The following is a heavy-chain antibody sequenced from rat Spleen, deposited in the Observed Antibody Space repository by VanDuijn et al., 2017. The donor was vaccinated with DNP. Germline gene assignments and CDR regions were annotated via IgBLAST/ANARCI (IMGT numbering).Heavy chain of an antibody. J-gene: IGHJ1*01. CDR3: ARGAVATYYWYFDF. Sequence: EVQLVESGGGSAQPGRSLKLSCAASGFTFSDYNMAWVRQAPKKGLEWVAAVSSDGSSTYYRDSVKGRFTISRDNAKNTQYLQMDSLRSEDTATYYCARGAVATYYWYFDFWGPGTMVTVSS. D-gene: IGHD1-3*01. CDR1: GFTFSDYN. V-gene: IGHV5-7*01. CDR2: VSSDGSST.